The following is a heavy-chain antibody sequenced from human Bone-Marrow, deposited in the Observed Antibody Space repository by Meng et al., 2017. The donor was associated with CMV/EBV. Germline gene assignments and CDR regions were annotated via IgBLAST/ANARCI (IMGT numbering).Heavy chain of an antibody. V-gene: IGHV1-2*02. Sequence: ASVKVSCKASGYTFTGYDMHWVRQAPGQGLEWMGWINPNSGGTNYAQKFQGRVTMTRDTSISTAYMELSRLRSDDTAVYYCARDRIAAAAEYYYYGMDVWDQGTTVTVSS. CDR1: GYTFTGYD. D-gene: IGHD6-13*01. J-gene: IGHJ6*02. CDR2: INPNSGGT. CDR3: ARDRIAAAAEYYYYGMDV.